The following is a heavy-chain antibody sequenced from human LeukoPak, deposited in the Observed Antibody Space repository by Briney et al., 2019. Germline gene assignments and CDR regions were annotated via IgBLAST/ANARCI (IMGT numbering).Heavy chain of an antibody. CDR1: GGSISSYY. V-gene: IGHV4-4*07. D-gene: IGHD3-10*01. CDR2: IYTSGST. J-gene: IGHJ4*02. CDR3: ARTYYYGSGREGYYFDY. Sequence: SETLSLTCTVSGGSISSYYWSWIRQPAGKGLEWIGRIYTSGSTNYNPSLKCRVTMSEDTSKNQFSLKLSSVTAADTAVYYCARTYYYGSGREGYYFDYWGQGTLVTVSS.